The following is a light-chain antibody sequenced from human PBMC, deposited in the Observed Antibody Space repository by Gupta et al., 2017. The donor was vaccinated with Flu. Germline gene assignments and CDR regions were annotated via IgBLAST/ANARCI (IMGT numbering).Light chain of an antibody. CDR2: DAS. Sequence: AHLSLSPVGTTTFSSMVSQSIDRYLAWYKLRPAQTPTLLLYDASNRDTGIPARFSGSGLGTDLNLTISRREQEEFACYYCQQRDHWCPITFGQGTRLEIK. V-gene: IGKV3-11*01. CDR3: QQRDHWCPIT. CDR1: QSIDRY. J-gene: IGKJ5*01.